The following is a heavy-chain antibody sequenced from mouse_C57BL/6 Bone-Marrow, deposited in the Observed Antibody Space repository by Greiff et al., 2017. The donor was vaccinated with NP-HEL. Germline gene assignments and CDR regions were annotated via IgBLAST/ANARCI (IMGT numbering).Heavy chain of an antibody. J-gene: IGHJ1*03. Sequence: QVQLQQPGAELVRPGTSVKLSCKASGYTFTSYWMHWVKQRPGQGLEWIGVIDPSDSYTNYNQKFKGKATLTVDTSSSTAYMQLSSLTSEDSAVYYCGSPSYWYFDVWGTGTTVTVSS. CDR3: GSPSYWYFDV. CDR1: GYTFTSYW. CDR2: IDPSDSYT. V-gene: IGHV1-59*01.